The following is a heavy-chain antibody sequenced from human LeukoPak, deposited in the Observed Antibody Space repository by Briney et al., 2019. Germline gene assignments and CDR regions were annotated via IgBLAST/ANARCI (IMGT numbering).Heavy chain of an antibody. Sequence: SETLSLTCAVYGGSFSGYYWSWIRQPPGKGLEWIGEINHSGSTNYNPSLKSRVTISVDTSKNQFSLKLSSVTAVDTAVYYCARVWDSSGSYYFDYWGQGTLVTVSS. V-gene: IGHV4-34*01. CDR1: GGSFSGYY. CDR2: INHSGST. J-gene: IGHJ4*02. CDR3: ARVWDSSGSYYFDY. D-gene: IGHD3-22*01.